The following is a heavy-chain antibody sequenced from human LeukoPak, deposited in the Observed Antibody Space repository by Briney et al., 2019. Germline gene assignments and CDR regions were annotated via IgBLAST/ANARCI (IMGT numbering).Heavy chain of an antibody. CDR3: ARVNGEMATIQELIYYYYYMDV. CDR1: GFTFSDYY. D-gene: IGHD5-24*01. CDR2: ISSSGSTI. Sequence: GGSLRLSCAASGFTFSDYYMSWIRQAPGKGLEWVSYISSSGSTIYYADSVKGRFTISRDNAKNSLYLQMNSLRAEDTAVYYCARVNGEMATIQELIYYYYYMDVWGKGTTVTVSS. J-gene: IGHJ6*03. V-gene: IGHV3-11*04.